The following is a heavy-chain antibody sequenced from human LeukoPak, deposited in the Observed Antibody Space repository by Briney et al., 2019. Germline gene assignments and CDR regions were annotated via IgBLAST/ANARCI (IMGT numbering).Heavy chain of an antibody. CDR2: IKQDGSEK. CDR1: GFTFSSYW. CDR3: ARGNYYGMDV. V-gene: IGHV3-7*01. Sequence: GGSLRLSCAASGFTFSSYWMGWVRQAPGKGLEWVANIKQDGSEKYYVDSVKGRFAISRDNAKDSLYLQMNSLRAEDTAVYYCARGNYYGMDVWGQGTTVTVSS. J-gene: IGHJ6*02.